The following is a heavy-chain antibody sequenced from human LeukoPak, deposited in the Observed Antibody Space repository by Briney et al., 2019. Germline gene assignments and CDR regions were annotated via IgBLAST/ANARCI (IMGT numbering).Heavy chain of an antibody. J-gene: IGHJ4*02. CDR2: INPGNSDT. D-gene: IGHD6-13*01. CDR1: GYGFTTCW. V-gene: IGHV5-51*01. Sequence: GESLQISCKGSGYGFTTCWIGWVRQMPGKGLEWMGVINPGNSDTRYSPSFQGQVTISADKSITTAYLQWSSLKASDTAMYYCARLRWAAGDGYYFDYWGQGTPATVSS. CDR3: ARLRWAAGDGYYFDY.